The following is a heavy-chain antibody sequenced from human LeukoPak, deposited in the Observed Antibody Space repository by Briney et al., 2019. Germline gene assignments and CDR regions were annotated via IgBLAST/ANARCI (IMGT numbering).Heavy chain of an antibody. CDR2: IIPILGIA. CDR1: GGTFSSYA. V-gene: IGHV1-69*04. D-gene: IGHD3-3*01. Sequence: SVKVSCKASGGTFSSYAISWVRQAPGQGLEWMGRIIPILGIANYAQKFQGRVTITADESTSTAYMELSSLRSEDTAVYYCARAQRFLEWLPDYYYYMDVWGKGTTVTVSS. J-gene: IGHJ6*03. CDR3: ARAQRFLEWLPDYYYYMDV.